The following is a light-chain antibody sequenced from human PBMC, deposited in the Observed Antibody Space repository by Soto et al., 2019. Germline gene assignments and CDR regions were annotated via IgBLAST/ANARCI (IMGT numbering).Light chain of an antibody. V-gene: IGKV1-39*01. Sequence: DIQMTQSPSSLSASVGDRVTITCRASQSISNYLNWYQQKPGKAPNLLIYDASSLQSGVPSRFSGSGSGTDFTLTISSLQPDDSAAYYCQQYNSYPWTFGQGTKVEIK. CDR2: DAS. J-gene: IGKJ1*01. CDR3: QQYNSYPWT. CDR1: QSISNY.